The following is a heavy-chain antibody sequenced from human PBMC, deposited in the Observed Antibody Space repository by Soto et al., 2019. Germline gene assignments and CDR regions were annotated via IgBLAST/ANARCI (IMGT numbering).Heavy chain of an antibody. Sequence: GGSLRLSCAASGLTFSSYAMHWVRQAPGKGLEWVAVISYDGSNKYYADSVKGRFTISGDNSKNTLYLQMNSLRAEDTAVYYCAREKQWLVPFDYWGQGTLVTVS. D-gene: IGHD6-19*01. CDR1: GLTFSSYA. CDR2: ISYDGSNK. J-gene: IGHJ4*02. CDR3: AREKQWLVPFDY. V-gene: IGHV3-30-3*01.